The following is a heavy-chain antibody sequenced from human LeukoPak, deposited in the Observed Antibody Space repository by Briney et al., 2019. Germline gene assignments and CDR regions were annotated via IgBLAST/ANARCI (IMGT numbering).Heavy chain of an antibody. D-gene: IGHD1-26*01. CDR2: IYTSGST. Sequence: PSETLSLTCTVSGGSISSGSYYWSWIRQPAGKGLEWIGRIYTSGSTNYNPSLKSRVTISVDTSENQFSLKLSSVTAADTAVYYCARDEVGATSDWGQGTLVTVSS. CDR1: GGSISSGSYY. V-gene: IGHV4-61*02. J-gene: IGHJ4*02. CDR3: ARDEVGATSD.